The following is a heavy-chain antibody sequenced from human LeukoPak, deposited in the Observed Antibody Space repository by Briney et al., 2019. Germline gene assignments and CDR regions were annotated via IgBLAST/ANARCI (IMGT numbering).Heavy chain of an antibody. Sequence: SETLSLTCTVSGGSISSYYWSWIRQPPGKGLEWIGYIYYSGSTNYNPSLKSRVTISVDTSKNQYSLKLSSVTAADTAVYYCPLTPVSATYYYGLDVWGQGTTVTVSS. CDR3: PLTPVSATYYYGLDV. CDR2: IYYSGST. J-gene: IGHJ6*02. V-gene: IGHV4-59*08. CDR1: GGSISSYY. D-gene: IGHD4-17*01.